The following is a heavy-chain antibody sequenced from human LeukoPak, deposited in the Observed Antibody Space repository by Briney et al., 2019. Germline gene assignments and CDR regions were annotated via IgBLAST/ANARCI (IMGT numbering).Heavy chain of an antibody. D-gene: IGHD3-10*01. V-gene: IGHV3-33*01. Sequence: GSLRLSCAASGFTFSSYGMQWVRQAPGKGLEWVAVIWYDGSNKYYADSVKGRFTISRDNSKNTLYLQMNSLRAEDTAVYYCASGSGSYYSPHFDYWGQGTLVTVSS. CDR3: ASGSGSYYSPHFDY. CDR2: IWYDGSNK. J-gene: IGHJ4*02. CDR1: GFTFSSYG.